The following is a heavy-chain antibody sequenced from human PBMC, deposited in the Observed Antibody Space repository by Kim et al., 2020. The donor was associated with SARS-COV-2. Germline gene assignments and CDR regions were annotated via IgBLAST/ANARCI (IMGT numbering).Heavy chain of an antibody. CDR3: ARVIWGTYRYTDS. Sequence: ASVKFSCKASGYTFTNNAISWVRQAPGQGLEWMGWINTDTVNPTYAQAFTRRFVFSVDTSVTTAYLQISSLEAEDTALYYCARVIWGTYRYTDSWGQGTL. CDR1: GYTFTNNA. J-gene: IGHJ4*02. V-gene: IGHV7-4-1*02. CDR2: INTDTVNP. D-gene: IGHD3-16*02.